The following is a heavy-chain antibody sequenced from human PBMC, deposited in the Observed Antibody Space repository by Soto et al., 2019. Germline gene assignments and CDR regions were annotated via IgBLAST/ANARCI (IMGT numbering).Heavy chain of an antibody. CDR3: AKVDSSGWYWFDP. CDR2: ISGSGDST. CDR1: RFTFSNYA. J-gene: IGHJ5*02. V-gene: IGHV3-23*01. D-gene: IGHD6-19*01. Sequence: EVQLLESGGGLVQPGGSLRLSCAASRFTFSNYAMSWVRQAPGKGPEWVSGISGSGDSTYYADSVKGRFIISRDNSKNTLYLQMNSLRAEDTAVYYCAKVDSSGWYWFDPWGQGTLVTVSS.